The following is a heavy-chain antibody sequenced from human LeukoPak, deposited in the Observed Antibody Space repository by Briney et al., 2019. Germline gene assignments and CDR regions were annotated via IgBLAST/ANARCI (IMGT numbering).Heavy chain of an antibody. J-gene: IGHJ4*02. CDR1: GFTVSNNY. V-gene: IGHV3-53*01. CDR3: ARGSYYYGSGSYYFY. D-gene: IGHD3-10*01. Sequence: GGSLRLSCAASGFTVSNNYMNWVRQAPGKGLEWVSITYSGGSTYYADSVKGRFTISRDNSKNTLHLQMNSVRAEDTAVYYCARGSYYYGSGSYYFYWGQGTLVTVSS. CDR2: TYSGGST.